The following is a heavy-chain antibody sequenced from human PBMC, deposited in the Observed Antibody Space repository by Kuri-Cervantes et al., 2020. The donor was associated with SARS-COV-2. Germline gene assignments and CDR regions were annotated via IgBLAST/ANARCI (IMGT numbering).Heavy chain of an antibody. CDR1: GFTFSSYA. D-gene: IGHD6-19*01. CDR2: ISGSGGST. CDR3: ATELTYSSGWYGVWDY. Sequence: GGSLRLSCAASGFTFSSYAMSWVRQAPGKGLEWVSAISGSGGSTYYADSVKGQFTISRDNSKNTLYLQMNSLRAEDTAVYYCATELTYSSGWYGVWDYWGQGTLVTVSS. J-gene: IGHJ4*02. V-gene: IGHV3-23*01.